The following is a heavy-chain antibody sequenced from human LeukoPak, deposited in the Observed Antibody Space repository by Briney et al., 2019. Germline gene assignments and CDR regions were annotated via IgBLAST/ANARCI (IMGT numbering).Heavy chain of an antibody. J-gene: IGHJ4*02. D-gene: IGHD1-26*01. V-gene: IGHV4-59*01. CDR1: GASISDYF. CDR3: ASFSGSYFLDY. CDR2: VFYSGST. Sequence: SETLSLTCTLSGASISDYFWSWIRQPPGKGLEWIGYVFYSGSTTYNPSLNSRVAISIDTSRSQFSLRLSSVTAADTAVYYCASFSGSYFLDYWGPGTLVTVSS.